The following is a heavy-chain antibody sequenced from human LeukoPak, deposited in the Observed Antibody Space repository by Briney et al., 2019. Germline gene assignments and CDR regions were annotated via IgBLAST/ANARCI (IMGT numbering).Heavy chain of an antibody. Sequence: SETLSLTCAVYGGSFSGYYWSWIRQPPGKGLEWIGEINHSGGTNYNPSLKSRVTISVDTSKNQFSLKLSSVTAADTAVYYCARPSRRPYYYGSGSYYRYWGQGTLVTVSS. CDR2: INHSGGT. D-gene: IGHD3-10*01. J-gene: IGHJ4*02. CDR3: ARPSRRPYYYGSGSYYRY. CDR1: GGSFSGYY. V-gene: IGHV4-34*01.